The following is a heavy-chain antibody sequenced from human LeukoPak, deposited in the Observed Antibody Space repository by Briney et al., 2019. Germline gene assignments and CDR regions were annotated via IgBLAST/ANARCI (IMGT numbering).Heavy chain of an antibody. CDR3: ASLVSHYYDSSGYLKGYDAFDI. Sequence: SETLPLTCTVSGGSISSSSYYWGWIRQPPGKGLEWIGSIYYSGSTYYNPSLKSRVTISVDTSKNQFSLKLSSVTAADTAVYYCASLVSHYYDSSGYLKGYDAFDIWGQGTMVTVSS. CDR1: GGSISSSSYY. J-gene: IGHJ3*02. V-gene: IGHV4-39*01. CDR2: IYYSGST. D-gene: IGHD3-22*01.